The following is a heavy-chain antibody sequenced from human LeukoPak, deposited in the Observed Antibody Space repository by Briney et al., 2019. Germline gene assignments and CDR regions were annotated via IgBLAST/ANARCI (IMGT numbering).Heavy chain of an antibody. J-gene: IGHJ4*02. Sequence: PSETLSLTCAVYGGSFSGYYGSWIRQPPGKGLEWIGEINHSGSTNYNPSLKSPVTISVDTSKNRFSLKLSSVTAADTAVYYCARIPVQLWLRPTHFDYWGQGTLVTVSS. CDR3: ARIPVQLWLRPTHFDY. D-gene: IGHD5-18*01. V-gene: IGHV4-34*01. CDR2: INHSGST. CDR1: GGSFSGYY.